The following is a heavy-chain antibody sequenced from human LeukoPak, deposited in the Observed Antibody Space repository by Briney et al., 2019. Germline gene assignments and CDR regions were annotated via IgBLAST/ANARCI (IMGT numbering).Heavy chain of an antibody. Sequence: PSETLSLTCAVYGGSFSGYYWSWIRQPPGKGLEWIGEINHSGSTNYNPSLKSRVTISVDTSKNQFSLKLSSVTAADTAVYYCARGYYYYDSSGPYFDYWGQGTLVTVSS. CDR1: GGSFSGYY. CDR2: INHSGST. D-gene: IGHD3-22*01. CDR3: ARGYYYYDSSGPYFDY. V-gene: IGHV4-34*01. J-gene: IGHJ4*02.